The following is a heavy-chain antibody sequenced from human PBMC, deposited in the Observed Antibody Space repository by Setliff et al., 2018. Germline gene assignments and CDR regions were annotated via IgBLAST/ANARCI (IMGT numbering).Heavy chain of an antibody. J-gene: IGHJ6*03. V-gene: IGHV4-59*08. CDR3: ARAISGWYSAFYYYMDV. CDR2: IFYSGDT. D-gene: IGHD6-19*01. CDR1: GGSVNSHY. Sequence: ETLSLTCTVSGGSVNSHYWSWIRQPPGKGLEWIGFIFYSGDTKSNPSLKSRVTISVDTSKNQFSLKLSSVTAADTAVYYCARAISGWYSAFYYYMDVWGKGTTVTVSS.